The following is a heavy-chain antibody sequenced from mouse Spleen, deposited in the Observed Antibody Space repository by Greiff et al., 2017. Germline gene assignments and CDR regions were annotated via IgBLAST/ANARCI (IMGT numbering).Heavy chain of an antibody. CDR2: INPSSGYT. Sequence: QVQLQQPGAELVRPGASVKLSCKASGYTFTSYTMHWVKQRPGQGLEWIGYINPSSGYTNYNQKFKDKATLTADKSSSTAYMQLSSLTSEDSAVYYCARTTPDSSGYNWGQGTLVTVSA. D-gene: IGHD3-2*01. CDR3: ARTTPDSSGYN. CDR1: GYTFTSYT. V-gene: IGHV1S26*01. J-gene: IGHJ3*01.